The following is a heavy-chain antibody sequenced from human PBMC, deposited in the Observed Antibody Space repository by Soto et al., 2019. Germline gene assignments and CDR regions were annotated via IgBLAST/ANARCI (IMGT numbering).Heavy chain of an antibody. J-gene: IGHJ4*02. V-gene: IGHV5-51*01. CDR3: ARKDIGCNSVDF. Sequence: PGESLKISCKASGYSFTTYWIGWVRQMPGKGLEWMGIIYPGDSDTRYSPSFQGQVTISADKSISTAYLQWSSLKASDSAMFYCARKDIGCNSVDFWGQGTLVTVSS. CDR2: IYPGDSDT. CDR1: GYSFTTYW. D-gene: IGHD2-15*01.